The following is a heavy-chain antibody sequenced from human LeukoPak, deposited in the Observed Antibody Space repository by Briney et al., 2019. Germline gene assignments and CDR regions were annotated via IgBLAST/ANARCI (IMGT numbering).Heavy chain of an antibody. D-gene: IGHD5-24*01. V-gene: IGHV1-8*01. J-gene: IGHJ4*02. CDR2: MNPNSGNT. CDR1: GYTFTSYD. Sequence: ASLKVCCKASGYTFTSYDINWFRQVTGQGLEWMGWMNPNSGNTGYAQKFQGRVTMTRNTSISTAYMELSSLRSEDTAVYYCARSGVATIFGLRDYWGQGTLVTVSS. CDR3: ARSGVATIFGLRDY.